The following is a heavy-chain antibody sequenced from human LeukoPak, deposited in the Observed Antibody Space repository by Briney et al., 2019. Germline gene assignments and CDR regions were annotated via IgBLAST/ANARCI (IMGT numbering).Heavy chain of an antibody. CDR1: GGSISSYY. Sequence: SETLSLTCTVSGGSISSYYWSWIRQPPGKGLEWIGYIYYSGSTNYNPSLKNRVTKSGDTSKNQLSLKLSSVTAADTAVYYCARHVRYYDILTGLTSYYFDYWGQGTLVTVSS. CDR3: ARHVRYYDILTGLTSYYFDY. J-gene: IGHJ4*02. V-gene: IGHV4-59*08. CDR2: IYYSGST. D-gene: IGHD3-9*01.